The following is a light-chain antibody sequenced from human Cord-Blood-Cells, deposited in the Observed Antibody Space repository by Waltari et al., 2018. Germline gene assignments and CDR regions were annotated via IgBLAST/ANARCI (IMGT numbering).Light chain of an antibody. CDR2: DVS. V-gene: IGLV2-14*01. CDR3: SSYTSSSTLNNYV. CDR1: SSDVGGYNY. Sequence: QSALTKPASVSGSPGQSITISCTGTSSDVGGYNYVSWYQQHPGKAPKLMIYDVSNRPSGVSNRFSGSKSGNTAALTIAGLQAEDEADYYCSSYTSSSTLNNYVFGTGTKVTVL. J-gene: IGLJ1*01.